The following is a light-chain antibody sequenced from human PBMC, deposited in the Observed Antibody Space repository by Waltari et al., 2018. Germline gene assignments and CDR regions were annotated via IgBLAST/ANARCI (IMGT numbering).Light chain of an antibody. CDR3: QQYGSSWF. CDR1: QSVSSSY. Sequence: EIVLTQSPGTLSLSPGERATLSCRASQSVSSSYLAWYQQKPGQAPRLLIYGASSRATGIPVRFSGSGSGTDFTLTISRLEPEDFAVYYCQQYGSSWFFGGGTKVEIK. CDR2: GAS. J-gene: IGKJ4*01. V-gene: IGKV3-20*01.